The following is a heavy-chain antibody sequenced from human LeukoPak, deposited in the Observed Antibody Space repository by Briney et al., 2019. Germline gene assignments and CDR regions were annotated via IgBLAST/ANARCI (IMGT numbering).Heavy chain of an antibody. Sequence: ASVKVSCKASGYTFTSYGISWVRQAPGQGLEWMGWISAYNGNTNYAQKLQGRVTMTTDTSTSTAYMELRSLRSEDTAVYYCARVLVGELLSHYGMDVWGQGTTVTVSS. V-gene: IGHV1-18*01. J-gene: IGHJ6*02. D-gene: IGHD3-10*01. CDR1: GYTFTSYG. CDR2: ISAYNGNT. CDR3: ARVLVGELLSHYGMDV.